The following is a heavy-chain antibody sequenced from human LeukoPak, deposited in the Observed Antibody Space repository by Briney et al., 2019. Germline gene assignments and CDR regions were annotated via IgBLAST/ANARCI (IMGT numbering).Heavy chain of an antibody. CDR3: ARGEAPRVRDGPDKGFFNAFDI. Sequence: GASVKVSCKASGYTFTSYGISWVRQAPGQGLEWMGWISAYNGNTNYAQKLQGRVTMTTDTSTSTAYMELRSLRSDDTAVYYCARGEAPRVRDGPDKGFFNAFDIWGQGTMVTVSS. J-gene: IGHJ3*02. D-gene: IGHD5-24*01. CDR1: GYTFTSYG. CDR2: ISAYNGNT. V-gene: IGHV1-18*01.